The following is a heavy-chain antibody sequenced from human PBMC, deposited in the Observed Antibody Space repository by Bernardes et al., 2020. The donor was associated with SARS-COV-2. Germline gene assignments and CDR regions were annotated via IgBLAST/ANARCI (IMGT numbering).Heavy chain of an antibody. J-gene: IGHJ4*02. D-gene: IGHD3-3*01. CDR1: GGSISSGDYY. Sequence: SETLSLTCTVSGGSISSGDYYWNWVRQSPEKGLEWIGYIYYSGSTFYNPSLSSRVTISADMSKNQFSLKLSSVTAADTAVYYCASLFWSGYLLDYWGQGTLVSVSS. CDR3: ASLFWSGYLLDY. V-gene: IGHV4-30-4*01. CDR2: IYYSGST.